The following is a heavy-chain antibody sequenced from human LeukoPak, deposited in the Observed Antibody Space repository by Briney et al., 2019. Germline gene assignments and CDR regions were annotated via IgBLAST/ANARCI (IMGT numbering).Heavy chain of an antibody. CDR3: ARGRGSGHKENWFDP. Sequence: GASVKVSCKASGYAFITYDINWVRQATGHEPEWIGWMKPNSGNTGYTQNFQGRVTMTRNTSISTAYMELSSLKSEDTAVYYCARGRGSGHKENWFDPWGLGTLVTVSS. CDR1: GYAFITYD. J-gene: IGHJ5*02. D-gene: IGHD6-19*01. CDR2: MKPNSGNT. V-gene: IGHV1-8*01.